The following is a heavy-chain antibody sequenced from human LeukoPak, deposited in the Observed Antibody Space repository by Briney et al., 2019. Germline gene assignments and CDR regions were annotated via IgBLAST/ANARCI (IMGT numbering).Heavy chain of an antibody. Sequence: GGSLRLSCAASGFIFNSYSMNWVRQAPGKGLEWVSSLSSSSSYKYYADSVKGRFTISRDNAKNSLYLQMNSLRAEDTAVYYCARRAGSGSTKVFDIWGQGTMVTVSS. J-gene: IGHJ3*02. CDR3: ARRAGSGSTKVFDI. CDR2: LSSSSSYK. D-gene: IGHD3-10*01. V-gene: IGHV3-21*01. CDR1: GFIFNSYS.